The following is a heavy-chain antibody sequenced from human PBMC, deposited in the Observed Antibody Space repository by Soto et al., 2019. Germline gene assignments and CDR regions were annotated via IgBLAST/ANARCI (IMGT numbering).Heavy chain of an antibody. CDR2: ISDSGGST. V-gene: IGHV3-23*01. J-gene: IGHJ4*02. Sequence: GGSLRLSCAASGFTFSSYAMSWVRQAPGKGLEWVSAISDSGGSTYYADSVKCLFTISRDNCKNTLYLQMNSLSAEDTAVYYCAKDNFVGATSGLDSWGQGTLVTVSS. D-gene: IGHD1-26*01. CDR3: AKDNFVGATSGLDS. CDR1: GFTFSSYA.